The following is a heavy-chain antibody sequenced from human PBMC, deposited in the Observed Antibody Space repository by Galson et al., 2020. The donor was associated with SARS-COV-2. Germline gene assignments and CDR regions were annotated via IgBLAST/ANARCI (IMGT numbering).Heavy chain of an antibody. V-gene: IGHV5-51*01. J-gene: IGHJ3*02. D-gene: IGHD1-26*01. CDR1: GYNFNNFW. Sequence: GESLKISCNVSGYNFNNFWIGWVRQMPGKGLEWMGIIDPSDSDIRYSPSFQGQVSISADKSISTAYLQWSSLKASDTAMYYCARQNSGNYGGAFDIWGQGTMVTVSS. CDR3: ARQNSGNYGGAFDI. CDR2: IDPSDSDI.